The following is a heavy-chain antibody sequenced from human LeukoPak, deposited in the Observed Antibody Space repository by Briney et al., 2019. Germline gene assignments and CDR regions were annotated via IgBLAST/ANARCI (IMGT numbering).Heavy chain of an antibody. Sequence: GGSLTLSCVVSEFTFSNFSMNWVRQAPGKGLEWVSCISASGSYIYYADSVKGRFTISRDNAKNSLSLQMNSLRAEDTAVYYCARQNGKYFYYIDVWGKGTTVTVSS. J-gene: IGHJ6*03. V-gene: IGHV3-21*01. CDR1: EFTFSNFS. CDR2: ISASGSYI. CDR3: ARQNGKYFYYIDV. D-gene: IGHD2/OR15-2a*01.